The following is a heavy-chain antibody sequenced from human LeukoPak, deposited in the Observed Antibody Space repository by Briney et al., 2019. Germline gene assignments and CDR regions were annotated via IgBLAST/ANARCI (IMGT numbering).Heavy chain of an antibody. CDR1: GFIFSNNW. D-gene: IGHD1-26*01. J-gene: IGHJ4*01. Sequence: GGSLRLSCAASGFIFSNNWMSWVRQAPGKGLEWVANIKGDGSETYYVDSVKGRFTISRDNTRNSLYLQMNSLRADDTATYYCTRDDFSGSYCDWGHGTLVTVSS. CDR2: IKGDGSET. CDR3: TRDDFSGSYCD. V-gene: IGHV3-7*01.